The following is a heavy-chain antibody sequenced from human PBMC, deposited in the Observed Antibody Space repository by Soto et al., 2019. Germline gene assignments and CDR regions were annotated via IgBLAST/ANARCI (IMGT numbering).Heavy chain of an antibody. CDR2: IYYSGST. CDR3: ASSSSWYHYYYGMDV. D-gene: IGHD6-13*01. CDR1: GGSISSGGYY. J-gene: IGHJ6*02. V-gene: IGHV4-31*03. Sequence: PSETLSLTCTVSGGSISSGGYYWSWIRQHPGKGLEWIGYIYYSGSTYYNPSLKSRVTISVDTSKNQFSLKLSSVTAADTAVYYCASSSSWYHYYYGMDVWGQGTTVTVSS.